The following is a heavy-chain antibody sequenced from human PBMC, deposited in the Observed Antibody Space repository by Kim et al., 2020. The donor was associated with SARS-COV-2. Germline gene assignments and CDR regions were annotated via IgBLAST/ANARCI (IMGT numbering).Heavy chain of an antibody. V-gene: IGHV4-31*03. CDR3: ARSGYGSGTYGYNYYPLDV. Sequence: SETLSLTCTVSGGSIGYGGYYWSWIRQHPGKGLEWIGYISDTGSAYDNPSLKSRIAISVDTSKNQFSLNLNSVTAADTAVYYCARSGYGSGTYGYNYYPLDVWGQGTKVTVSS. J-gene: IGHJ6*02. CDR1: GGSIGYGGYY. D-gene: IGHD3-10*01. CDR2: ISDTGSA.